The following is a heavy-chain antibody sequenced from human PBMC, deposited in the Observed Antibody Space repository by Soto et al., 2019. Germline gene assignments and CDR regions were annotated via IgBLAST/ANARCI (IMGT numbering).Heavy chain of an antibody. Sequence: GGSLRLSCAASGFTFSSYAMHWVRQAPGKGLEWVAVISYDGSNKYYADSVKGRFTISRDNSKNTLYLQMNSLRAEDTALYYCARDLHQYQLLYYYYGMDVWGQGTTVTVSS. J-gene: IGHJ6*02. D-gene: IGHD2-2*01. CDR2: ISYDGSNK. V-gene: IGHV3-30-3*01. CDR1: GFTFSSYA. CDR3: ARDLHQYQLLYYYYGMDV.